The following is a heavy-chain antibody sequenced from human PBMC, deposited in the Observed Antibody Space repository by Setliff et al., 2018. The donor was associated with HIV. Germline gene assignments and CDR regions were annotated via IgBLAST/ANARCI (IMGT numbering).Heavy chain of an antibody. J-gene: IGHJ4*02. CDR2: IDHSGNT. CDR3: AREGGGYSGTYFNFPFDS. Sequence: SETLSLTCAVCGGSFSGYFWSWIRQPPGRGLEWIGEIDHSGNTNYNPSLKSRVTMSIDTSTNQFSLKLNSVTAADMATYYCAREGGGYSGTYFNFPFDSWGQGTLVTVSS. D-gene: IGHD1-26*01. V-gene: IGHV4-34*01. CDR1: GGSFSGYF.